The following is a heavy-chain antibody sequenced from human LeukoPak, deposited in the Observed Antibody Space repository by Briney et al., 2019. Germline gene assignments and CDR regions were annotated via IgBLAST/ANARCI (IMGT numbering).Heavy chain of an antibody. CDR3: ARASITMVRGVIITGRYNWFDP. D-gene: IGHD3-10*01. J-gene: IGHJ5*02. CDR1: GGSFSGYY. CDR2: INHSGST. Sequence: SETLSLTCAVYGGSFSGYYWSWIRQPPGKGLERIGEINHSGSTNYNPSLKSRVTISVDTSKNQFSLKLSSVTAADTAVYYCARASITMVRGVIITGRYNWFDPWGQGTLVTVSS. V-gene: IGHV4-34*01.